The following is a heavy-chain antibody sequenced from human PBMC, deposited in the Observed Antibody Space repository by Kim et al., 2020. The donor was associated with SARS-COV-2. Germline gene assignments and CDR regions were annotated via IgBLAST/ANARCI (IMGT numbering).Heavy chain of an antibody. CDR3: ARPLYYDSLTGYYSGSYGMDV. CDR2: IYYSGST. J-gene: IGHJ6*02. V-gene: IGHV4-39*01. Sequence: SETLSLTCTVSGGSISSSSYYWGWIRQPPGKGLEWIGSIYYSGSTYYNPSLKSRVTISVDTSKNQFSLKLSSVTAADTAVYYCARPLYYDSLTGYYSGSYGMDVWGQGTTVTVSS. D-gene: IGHD3-9*01. CDR1: GGSISSSSYY.